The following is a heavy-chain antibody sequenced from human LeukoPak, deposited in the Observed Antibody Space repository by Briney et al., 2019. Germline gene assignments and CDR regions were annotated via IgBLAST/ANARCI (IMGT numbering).Heavy chain of an antibody. CDR2: IHASGST. Sequence: SETLSLTCSVSGGSITSYYWTYIRQPAGKGLEWIGRIHASGSTNYNPSLKSRVTMSVDTSKNQFSLNLSSVTAADTAMYYCAREFSGTTIAGRVFDPWGQGTLVTVSS. V-gene: IGHV4-4*07. J-gene: IGHJ5*02. CDR3: AREFSGTTIAGRVFDP. CDR1: GGSITSYY. D-gene: IGHD6-6*01.